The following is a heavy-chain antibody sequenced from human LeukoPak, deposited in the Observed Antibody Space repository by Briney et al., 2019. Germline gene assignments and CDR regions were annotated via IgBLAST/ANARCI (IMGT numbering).Heavy chain of an antibody. CDR3: ARDGRYCSSTSCYAGFSFDY. CDR1: GYTFTCYY. J-gene: IGHJ4*02. CDR2: INPSGGST. Sequence: ASVKVSCKASGYTFTCYYMHWVRQAPGQGLEWMGIINPSGGSTSYAQKFQGRVTMTRDTSTSTVYMELSSLRSEDTAVYYCARDGRYCSSTSCYAGFSFDYWGQGTLVTVSS. V-gene: IGHV1-46*01. D-gene: IGHD2-2*01.